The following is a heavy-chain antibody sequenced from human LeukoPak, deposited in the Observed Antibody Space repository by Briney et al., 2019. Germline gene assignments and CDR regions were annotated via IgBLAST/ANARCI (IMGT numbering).Heavy chain of an antibody. CDR2: INWNGGST. D-gene: IGHD2-15*01. V-gene: IGHV3-20*04. J-gene: IGHJ4*02. CDR1: GCTFDDYG. CDR3: ARISVRGPVDY. Sequence: GGSLRLSCAASGCTFDDYGMSWVRQPPGKGLEWVSGINWNGGSTGYADSVKGRFTISRDNAKNSLYLQMNSLRAEDTALYYCARISVRGPVDYWGQGTLVTVSS.